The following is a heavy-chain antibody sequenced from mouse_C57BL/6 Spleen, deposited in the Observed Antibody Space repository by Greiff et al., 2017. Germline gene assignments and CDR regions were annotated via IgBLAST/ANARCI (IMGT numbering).Heavy chain of an antibody. CDR1: GYTFTDYY. V-gene: IGHV1-26*01. J-gene: IGHJ3*01. Sequence: VHVKQSGPELVKPGASVKISCKASGYTFTDYYMNWVKQSHGKSLEWIGDINPNNGGTSYNQKFKGKATLTVDKSSSTAYMELRSLTSEDSAVYYCARNYYGRFAYWGQGTLVTVSA. D-gene: IGHD1-2*01. CDR2: INPNNGGT. CDR3: ARNYYGRFAY.